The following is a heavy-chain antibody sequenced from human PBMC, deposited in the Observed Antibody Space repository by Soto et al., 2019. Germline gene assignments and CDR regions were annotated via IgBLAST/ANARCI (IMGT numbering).Heavy chain of an antibody. D-gene: IGHD2-15*01. J-gene: IGHJ4*02. CDR3: ARARSEGYCIGTTCSHLGPIDS. CDR1: GFTFSRYW. Sequence: EVQLVESGGGLVQPGGSLRLSCAASGFTFSRYWMHWVRQGPGGGLEWVSRINGAGSSPSYADSVKGRVTISRDNAKNTLYLQMNSLRVEDTAVYYCARARSEGYCIGTTCSHLGPIDSWGQGTLVTVAS. CDR2: INGAGSSP. V-gene: IGHV3-74*01.